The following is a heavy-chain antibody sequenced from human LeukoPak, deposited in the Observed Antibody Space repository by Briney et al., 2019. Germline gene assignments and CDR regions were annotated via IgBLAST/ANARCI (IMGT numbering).Heavy chain of an antibody. J-gene: IGHJ4*02. CDR1: GGTFSSYA. Sequence: ASVKVSCKASGGTFSSYAISWVRQAPGQGLEWMGWISAYNGNTNYAQKLQGRVTVTTDTSTSTAYMELRSLTSDDTAVYYCARVEEVRGGITSFDYWGQGTLVTVSS. CDR3: ARVEEVRGGITSFDY. V-gene: IGHV1-18*01. D-gene: IGHD3-10*01. CDR2: ISAYNGNT.